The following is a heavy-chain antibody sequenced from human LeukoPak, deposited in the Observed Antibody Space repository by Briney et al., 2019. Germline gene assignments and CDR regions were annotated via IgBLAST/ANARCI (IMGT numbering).Heavy chain of an antibody. CDR3: GKVSPQLSNFDY. J-gene: IGHJ4*02. CDR2: ISWHSGSL. CDR1: VFTFDDYA. D-gene: IGHD6-13*01. Sequence: RSGGSLTLSGAASVFTFDDYAMHWVRHAPGKGLEWVSGISWHSGSLAYADSVKGRFTIYRDNAKTSLYLQMNSLRTEDTAFYYCGKVSPQLSNFDYWGQGALVTVSS. V-gene: IGHV3-9*01.